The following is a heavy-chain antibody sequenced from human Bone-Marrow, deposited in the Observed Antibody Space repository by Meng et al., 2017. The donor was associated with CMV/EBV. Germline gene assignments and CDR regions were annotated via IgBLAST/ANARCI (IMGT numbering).Heavy chain of an antibody. V-gene: IGHV3-66*02. Sequence: GGSLRLSCVVSGFSVSTNYMSWVRQAPGKGLEWVSSIYSVTSTYYADSVKGRFTISRDTSNHTLFLQMNSLRAEDTALYYCARVDYDGYSAAFDVWGQGTMVTGSS. CDR2: IYSVTST. CDR3: ARVDYDGYSAAFDV. D-gene: IGHD4-17*01. J-gene: IGHJ3*01. CDR1: GFSVSTNY.